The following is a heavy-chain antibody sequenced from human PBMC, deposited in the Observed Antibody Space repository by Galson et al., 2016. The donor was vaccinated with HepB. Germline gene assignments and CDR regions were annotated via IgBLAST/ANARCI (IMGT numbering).Heavy chain of an antibody. J-gene: IGHJ4*02. V-gene: IGHV3-23*01. CDR2: INYRGEST. CDR1: GFTFSNHD. Sequence: SLRLSCAASGFTFSNHDMNWVRQAPGEGLEYISNINYRGESTSYVDSVKGRFTISRDNSRNTLYLQMDNLRAEDTAIYYCVKDPNWEAGCWGRGTPVTVSS. CDR3: VKDPNWEAGC. D-gene: IGHD7-27*01.